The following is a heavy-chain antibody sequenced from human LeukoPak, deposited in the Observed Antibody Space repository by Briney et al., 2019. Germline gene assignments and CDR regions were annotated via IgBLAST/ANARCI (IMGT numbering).Heavy chain of an antibody. CDR3: AKNGGWYELSPHS. CDR2: ISGSGDTT. CDR1: GFTFSSFA. D-gene: IGHD6-19*01. J-gene: IGHJ4*02. V-gene: IGHV3-23*01. Sequence: PGGSLRLSCAASGFTFSSFAVSWVRQAPGKGLEWVSVISGSGDTTYSEDSVKGRFTISRDNSKNTLYLQMNSLRAEDTAVYYCAKNGGWYELSPHSWGQGTLVTVSS.